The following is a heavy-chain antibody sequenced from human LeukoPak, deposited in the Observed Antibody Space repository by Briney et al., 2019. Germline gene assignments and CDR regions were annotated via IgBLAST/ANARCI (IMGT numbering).Heavy chain of an antibody. J-gene: IGHJ4*02. Sequence: PAGTLRLSCAASGFTFSSYAMHWVRQAPGKGLEWVAVISYDGSNKYYADSVKGRLTISRDNSKHTLYLQMKSLRAEDTAVYYCARGSMVVVPAAKSLVFDYWGQGTLVTVSS. CDR2: ISYDGSNK. CDR3: ARGSMVVVPAAKSLVFDY. CDR1: GFTFSSYA. D-gene: IGHD2-2*01. V-gene: IGHV3-30-3*01.